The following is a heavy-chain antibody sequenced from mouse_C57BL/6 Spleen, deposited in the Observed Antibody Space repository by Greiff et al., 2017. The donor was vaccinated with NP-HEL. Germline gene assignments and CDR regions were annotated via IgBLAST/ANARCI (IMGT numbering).Heavy chain of an antibody. CDR3: ARPGGTPFAY. Sequence: DVMLVESGGGLVKPGGSLKLSCAASEFTFSDYGMHWVRQAPEKGLEWVAYISSGSSTIYYADTVKGRFTISRDNAKNTLFLQMTSLRSEDTAMYYCARPGGTPFAYWGQGTLVTVSA. J-gene: IGHJ3*01. CDR2: ISSGSSTI. D-gene: IGHD2-14*01. CDR1: EFTFSDYG. V-gene: IGHV5-17*01.